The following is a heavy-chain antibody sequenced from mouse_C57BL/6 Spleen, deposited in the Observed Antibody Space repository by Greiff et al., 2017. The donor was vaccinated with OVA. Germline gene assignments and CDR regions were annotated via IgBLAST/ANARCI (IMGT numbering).Heavy chain of an antibody. J-gene: IGHJ2*01. Sequence: EVHLVESGGGLVQPGGSLKLSCAASGFTFSDYGMAWVRQAPRKEPEWVAFISNLAYSIYYADTVTGRFTISRENAKNTLYLEMSSLRSEDTAMYYCARRGANWDYFDYWGQGTTLTVSS. CDR3: ARRGANWDYFDY. V-gene: IGHV5-15*01. D-gene: IGHD4-1*01. CDR1: GFTFSDYG. CDR2: ISNLAYSI.